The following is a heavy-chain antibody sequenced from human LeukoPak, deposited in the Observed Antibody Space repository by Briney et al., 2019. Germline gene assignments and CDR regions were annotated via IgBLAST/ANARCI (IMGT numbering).Heavy chain of an antibody. CDR1: GFTFRSFV. CDR3: VRDLVRGVHPVFYFDL. J-gene: IGHJ2*01. Sequence: GRSLRLSCAASGFTFRSFVMHWVRQAPGKGLEWVSSISGSSDYIYSADSVKGRFTISRDNAKNSLYLQMTSLRAEDTAVYFCVRDLVRGVHPVFYFDLWGRGTLVTVSS. CDR2: ISGSSDYI. V-gene: IGHV3-21*01. D-gene: IGHD3-10*01.